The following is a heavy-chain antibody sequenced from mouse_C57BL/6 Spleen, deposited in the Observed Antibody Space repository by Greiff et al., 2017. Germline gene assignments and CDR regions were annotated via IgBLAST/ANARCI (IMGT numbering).Heavy chain of an antibody. V-gene: IGHV1-4*01. J-gene: IGHJ4*01. CDR3: AREAAQATGAMDY. D-gene: IGHD3-2*02. CDR2: INPSSGYT. Sequence: QVHVKQSGAELARPGASVKMSCKASGYTFTSYTMHWVKQRPGQGLEWIGYINPSSGYTKYNQKFKDKATLTADKSSSTAYMQLSSLTSEDSAVYYCAREAAQATGAMDYWGQGTSVTVSS. CDR1: GYTFTSYT.